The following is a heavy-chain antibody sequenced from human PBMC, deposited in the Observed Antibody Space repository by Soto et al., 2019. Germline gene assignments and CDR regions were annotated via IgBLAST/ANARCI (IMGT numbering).Heavy chain of an antibody. CDR3: AKDRYSRSATDAFDI. CDR1: GFTFSSYG. CDR2: IWYDGSNK. Sequence: GGSLRLSCAASGFTFSSYGMHWVRQAPGKGLEWVAVIWYDGSNKYYADSVKGRFTISRDNSKNTLYLQMNSLRAEDTAVYYCAKDRYSRSATDAFDIWGQGTMVTVSS. D-gene: IGHD3-9*01. V-gene: IGHV3-33*06. J-gene: IGHJ3*02.